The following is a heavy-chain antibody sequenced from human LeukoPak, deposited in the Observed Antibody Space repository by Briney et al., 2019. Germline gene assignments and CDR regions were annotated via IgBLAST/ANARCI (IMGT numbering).Heavy chain of an antibody. CDR2: IYYSGST. J-gene: IGHJ4*02. CDR1: GGSISSYY. V-gene: IGHV4-59*01. Sequence: SETLSLTCTVSGGSISSYYWSWIRQPPGKGLEWIGYIYYSGSTNYNPSLKSRVTISVDTSKNQFSLKLSSVTAADTAVYYCARVAHDGWELLRIDYWGQGTPVTVSS. CDR3: ARVAHDGWELLRIDY. D-gene: IGHD1-26*01.